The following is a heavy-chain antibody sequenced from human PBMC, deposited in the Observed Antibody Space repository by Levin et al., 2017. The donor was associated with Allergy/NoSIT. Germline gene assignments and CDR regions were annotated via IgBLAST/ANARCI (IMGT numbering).Heavy chain of an antibody. D-gene: IGHD2-2*01. Sequence: GESLKISCKASGYTFTGYYMHWVRQAPGQGLEWMGWINPNSGGTNYAQKFQGRVTMTRDTSISTAYMELSRLRSDDTAVYYCAREEYQLLPYYYDYGMDVWGQGTTVTVSS. CDR1: GYTFTGYY. J-gene: IGHJ6*02. CDR2: INPNSGGT. V-gene: IGHV1-2*02. CDR3: AREEYQLLPYYYDYGMDV.